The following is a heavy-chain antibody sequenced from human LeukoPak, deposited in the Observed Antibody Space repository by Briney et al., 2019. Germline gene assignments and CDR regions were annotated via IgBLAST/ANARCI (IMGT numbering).Heavy chain of an antibody. Sequence: SVKVSCKASGGTFSSYAISWVRQAPGQGLEWMGRIIPNFGTANYAQKFQGRVTITTDESTSTAYMELSSLRSEDTAVYYCARERGYSYGYPDYWGQGTLVTVSS. V-gene: IGHV1-69*05. CDR3: ARERGYSYGYPDY. J-gene: IGHJ4*02. CDR2: IIPNFGTA. D-gene: IGHD5-18*01. CDR1: GGTFSSYA.